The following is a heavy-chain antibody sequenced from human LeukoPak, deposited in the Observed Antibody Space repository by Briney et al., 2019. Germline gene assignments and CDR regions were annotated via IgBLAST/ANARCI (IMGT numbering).Heavy chain of an antibody. CDR1: GFNFSRYW. J-gene: IGHJ4*02. V-gene: IGHV3-74*01. CDR2: INSDGKST. D-gene: IGHD3-22*01. CDR3: AKSRAGSIGFYFDY. Sequence: GGSLRLSCAASGFNFSRYWMHWVRQGLGEGLVWVSRINSDGKSTSYADSVKGRFTISRDNAKNTLYLQMNSLRAGDTAVYFCAKSRAGSIGFYFDYWGQGTLVTVSS.